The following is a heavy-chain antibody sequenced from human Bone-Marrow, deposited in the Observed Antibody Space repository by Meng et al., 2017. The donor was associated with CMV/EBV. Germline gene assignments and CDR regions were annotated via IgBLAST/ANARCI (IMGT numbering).Heavy chain of an antibody. CDR2: ISSSGTYI. V-gene: IGHV3-21*01. D-gene: IGHD1-26*01. J-gene: IGHJ6*02. CDR1: GFTFSSYS. Sequence: ETLSLTCAASGFTFSSYSMNWVRQAPGKGLEWVSSISSSGTYIYYADSVKGRFTISRDNSKNTLYLQMNSLRAEDTAVYYCARVVGSLQYYYYYYGMDVWGQGTTVTVSS. CDR3: ARVVGSLQYYYYYYGMDV.